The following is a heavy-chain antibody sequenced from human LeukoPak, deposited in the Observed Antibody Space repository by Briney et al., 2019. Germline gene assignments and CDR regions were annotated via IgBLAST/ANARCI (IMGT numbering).Heavy chain of an antibody. CDR3: AREASGYSGSTRVDAFDI. CDR1: GFTFSNYA. V-gene: IGHV3-23*01. CDR2: ISGSGGST. Sequence: GESLKISCAASGFTFSNYAMSWVRQAPGKGLEWVSAISGSGGSTNYADSVKGRFTISRDDSKNTLYLQMNSLRAEDTAVYYCAREASGYSGSTRVDAFDIWGRGTMVTVSS. J-gene: IGHJ3*02. D-gene: IGHD1-26*01.